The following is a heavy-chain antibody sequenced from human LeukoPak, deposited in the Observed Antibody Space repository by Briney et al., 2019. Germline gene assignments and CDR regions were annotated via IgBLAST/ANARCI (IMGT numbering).Heavy chain of an antibody. CDR2: ISWDGGST. J-gene: IGHJ6*02. D-gene: IGHD4-23*01. CDR1: GFTFDDYA. CDR3: AKDSYGGSPYYYYGMDV. V-gene: IGHV3-43D*03. Sequence: GRSLRLSCAASGFTFDDYAMHWVRQAPGKGLEWVSLISWDGGSTYYADSVKGRFTISRDNSKNSLYLQMNSLRAEDTALYYCAKDSYGGSPYYYYGMDVWGQGTTVTVSS.